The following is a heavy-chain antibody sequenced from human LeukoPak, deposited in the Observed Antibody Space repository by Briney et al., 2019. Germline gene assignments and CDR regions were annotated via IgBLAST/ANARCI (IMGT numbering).Heavy chain of an antibody. CDR2: INPNDGST. Sequence: ASVKVSCKASGYTFTAYHMHWVRQAPGQGLEWMGIINPNDGSTNYAQRFQGRVTMTRDRSTSTVYMELSSLRSEDTAVYYYARGTQIDSSVYYAGHFDYSGQGTLVTVSS. CDR1: GYTFTAYH. J-gene: IGHJ4*02. CDR3: ARGTQIDSSVYYAGHFDY. D-gene: IGHD3-22*01. V-gene: IGHV1-46*01.